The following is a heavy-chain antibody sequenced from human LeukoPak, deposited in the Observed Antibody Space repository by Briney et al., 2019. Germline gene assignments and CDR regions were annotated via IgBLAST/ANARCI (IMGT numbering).Heavy chain of an antibody. V-gene: IGHV3-7*01. J-gene: IGHJ4*02. D-gene: IGHD1-26*01. CDR1: GFIFSSHW. CDR2: IKEDGSEK. Sequence: GGSLRLSCAASGFIFSSHWMSWVRQAPGKGLEWMASIKEDGSEKSYMDSVKGRFTISRDNAKNSLYLQMNSLRAEDTAVYYCPRGSEWDLLGSCDYWGQGTLVTVSS. CDR3: PRGSEWDLLGSCDY.